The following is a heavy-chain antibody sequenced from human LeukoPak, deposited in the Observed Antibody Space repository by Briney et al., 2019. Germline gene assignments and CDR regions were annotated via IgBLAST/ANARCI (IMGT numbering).Heavy chain of an antibody. CDR3: ARGIHPRYYYYYMDV. J-gene: IGHJ6*03. V-gene: IGHV1-69*06. Sequence: SVKVSCKASGGTFSSYAISWVRQAPGQGLEWMGGIIPIFGTANYAQKFQGRVTITADKSTTTAYMELRSLRSEDTAVYYCARGIHPRYYYYYMDVWGKGTTVTVSS. CDR2: IIPIFGTA. CDR1: GGTFSSYA.